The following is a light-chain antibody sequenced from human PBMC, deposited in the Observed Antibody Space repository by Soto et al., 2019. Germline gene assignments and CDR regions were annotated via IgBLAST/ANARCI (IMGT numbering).Light chain of an antibody. Sequence: DIPMTQSPSSLSASVGGRFTITCRASQGISNYLAWYQQKPGKVPKLLIYAASTLQSGVPSRFSGSGTGTDFTLTSSSLQSEDFAVYYCQQYSKWPTFGRGTKVDIK. V-gene: IGKV1-27*01. CDR1: QGISNY. J-gene: IGKJ1*01. CDR3: QQYSKWPT. CDR2: AAS.